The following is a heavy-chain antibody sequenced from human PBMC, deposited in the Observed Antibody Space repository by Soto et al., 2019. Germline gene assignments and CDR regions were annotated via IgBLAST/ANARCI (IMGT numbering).Heavy chain of an antibody. Sequence: EVQLLESGGGLVQPGGSLRLSCAASGFTFSSYAMNWVRQAPGKGLEWVSGISGSSGTTYYAESVKGRFTISRDNSKDKLYLQMNSLRADDTAVYYCAKDRGRVVVVPAAAFDSWGQGTLVTVSS. CDR3: AKDRGRVVVVPAAAFDS. J-gene: IGHJ4*02. CDR2: ISGSSGTT. V-gene: IGHV3-23*01. CDR1: GFTFSSYA. D-gene: IGHD2-2*01.